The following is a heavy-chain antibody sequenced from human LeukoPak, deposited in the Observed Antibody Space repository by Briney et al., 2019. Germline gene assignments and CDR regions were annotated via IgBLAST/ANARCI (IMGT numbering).Heavy chain of an antibody. CDR3: ARRLRRRDGYRSYYYYYMDV. Sequence: SQTLSLTCTVSGGSISSGSYYWSWIRQPPGKGLEWIGEINHSGSTNYNPSLKSRVTISVDTSKNQFSLKLSSVTAADTAVYYCARRLRRRDGYRSYYYYYMDVWGKGTTVIISS. D-gene: IGHD5-24*01. CDR2: INHSGST. V-gene: IGHV4-39*07. CDR1: GGSISSGSYY. J-gene: IGHJ6*03.